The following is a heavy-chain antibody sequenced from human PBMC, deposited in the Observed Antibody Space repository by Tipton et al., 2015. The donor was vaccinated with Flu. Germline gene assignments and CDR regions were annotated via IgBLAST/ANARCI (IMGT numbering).Heavy chain of an antibody. J-gene: IGHJ6*02. CDR3: ARDPCSSTSCSPHNYYYYGMDV. Sequence: LRLSCTVSGYSISSGYYWGWIRQPPGKGLEWIGSIYHSGSTSYNPSLKSRVTISVDTSKNQFSLKLSSVTAADTAVYYCARDPCSSTSCSPHNYYYYGMDVWGQGTTVTVSS. CDR2: IYHSGST. V-gene: IGHV4-38-2*02. D-gene: IGHD2-2*01. CDR1: GYSISSGYY.